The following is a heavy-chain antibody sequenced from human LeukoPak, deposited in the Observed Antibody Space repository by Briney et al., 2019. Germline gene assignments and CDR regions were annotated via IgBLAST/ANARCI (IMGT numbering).Heavy chain of an antibody. D-gene: IGHD2-15*01. J-gene: IGHJ4*02. CDR3: ARLVVVAATRFAPRDSDY. CDR2: INHSGST. V-gene: IGHV4-34*01. CDR1: GGSFSGYY. Sequence: PSETLSLTCAVHGGSFSGYYWSWIRQPPGKGLEWIGEINHSGSTNYNPSLKSRVTISVDTSKNQFSLKLGSVSAADTVAYYCARLVVVAATRFAPRDSDYWGQGSLVTVSS.